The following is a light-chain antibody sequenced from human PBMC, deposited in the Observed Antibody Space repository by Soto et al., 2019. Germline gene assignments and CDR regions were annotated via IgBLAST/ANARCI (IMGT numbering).Light chain of an antibody. CDR2: DAS. J-gene: IGKJ4*01. CDR1: QSVDRTF. Sequence: EIVLTQSPGSLSLSPGERATLSCRASQSVDRTFFAWYQQKPGQAPRLLIYDASNRATGIPARFSGSGSGTDFTLTISSLEPEDFAVYYCQQRSNWLTFGGGTKVEIK. V-gene: IGKV3-11*01. CDR3: QQRSNWLT.